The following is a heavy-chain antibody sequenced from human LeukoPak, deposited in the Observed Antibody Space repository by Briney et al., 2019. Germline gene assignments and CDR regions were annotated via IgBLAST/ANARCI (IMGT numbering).Heavy chain of an antibody. Sequence: GASVTVSCKASGYTFTSYGISWVRQAPGQGLEWMGWISAYNGNTNYAQKLQGRVTMTTDTSTSTAYMELRSLRSDDTAVYYCARDAGFGELSPYNWFDPWGQGTLVTVSS. CDR2: ISAYNGNT. CDR3: ARDAGFGELSPYNWFDP. J-gene: IGHJ5*02. D-gene: IGHD3-10*01. V-gene: IGHV1-18*01. CDR1: GYTFTSYG.